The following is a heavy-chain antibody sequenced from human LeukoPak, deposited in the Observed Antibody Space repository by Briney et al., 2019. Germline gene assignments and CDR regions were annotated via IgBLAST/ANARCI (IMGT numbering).Heavy chain of an antibody. CDR1: GYTFTGYY. J-gene: IGHJ6*02. Sequence: ASVKVSCKASGYTFTGYYMHWVRQAPGQGLEGMGWINPNSGGTNYAQKFQGRVTMTRDTSISTAYMELSRLRSDDTAVYYCAREKGGDYYYYYGMDVWGQGTTVTVSS. V-gene: IGHV1-2*02. CDR3: AREKGGDYYYYYGMDV. CDR2: INPNSGGT. D-gene: IGHD4-17*01.